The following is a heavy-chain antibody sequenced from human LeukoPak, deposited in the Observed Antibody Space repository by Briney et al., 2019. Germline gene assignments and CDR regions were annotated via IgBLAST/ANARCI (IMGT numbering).Heavy chain of an antibody. CDR1: GCTFSSYA. J-gene: IGHJ5*02. Sequence: TGGSLRLSCAASGCTFSSYAMSRVRQAPGKGLEWVSAISGSGGSTYYEDSVKGRFTISRDNSKNTLYLQMNSLRAEDTAVYYCAKDWNSGMSQISTWGQGTLVTVSS. D-gene: IGHD1/OR15-1a*01. V-gene: IGHV3-23*01. CDR2: ISGSGGST. CDR3: AKDWNSGMSQIST.